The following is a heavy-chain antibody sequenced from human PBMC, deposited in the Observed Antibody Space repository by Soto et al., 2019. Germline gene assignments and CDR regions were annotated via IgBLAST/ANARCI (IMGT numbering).Heavy chain of an antibody. CDR1: GYTFTSHA. V-gene: IGHV1-3*01. Sequence: ASVKISCKASGYTFTSHAMHWVRQAPGQRLEWMGWINAGNGNTKYSQKFQGRVTITRDTSASTAYMELSSLRSEDTAVYYCARTPKPVTYYYYGMDVWGQGTTVTVSS. J-gene: IGHJ6*02. CDR3: ARTPKPVTYYYYGMDV. D-gene: IGHD4-4*01. CDR2: INAGNGNT.